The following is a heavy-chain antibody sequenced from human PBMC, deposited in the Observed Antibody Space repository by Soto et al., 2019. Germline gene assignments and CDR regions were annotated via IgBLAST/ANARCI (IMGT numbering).Heavy chain of an antibody. D-gene: IGHD3-22*01. J-gene: IGHJ5*02. Sequence: PSETLSLTCTVSGGSISSYYWSWIRQPAGKGLEWIGRIYTSGSTNYNPSLKSRVTMSVDTSKNQFSLKLSSVTAADTAVYYCARDHRDSSGHYPYNWFDPWGQGTLVTVSS. CDR2: IYTSGST. CDR3: ARDHRDSSGHYPYNWFDP. CDR1: GGSISSYY. V-gene: IGHV4-4*07.